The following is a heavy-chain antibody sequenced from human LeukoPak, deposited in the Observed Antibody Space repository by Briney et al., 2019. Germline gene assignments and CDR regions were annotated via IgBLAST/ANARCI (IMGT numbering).Heavy chain of an antibody. D-gene: IGHD3-22*01. Sequence: GASVKVSCKASGGTFSSYAISWVRQAPGQGLEWMGGIIPIFGTANYAQKFQGRVTITADESTSTAYMELSSLRSEDTAVYYCARSDSPDRINWFDPWGQGTLVTVSS. CDR1: GGTFSSYA. J-gene: IGHJ5*02. V-gene: IGHV1-69*13. CDR3: ARSDSPDRINWFDP. CDR2: IIPIFGTA.